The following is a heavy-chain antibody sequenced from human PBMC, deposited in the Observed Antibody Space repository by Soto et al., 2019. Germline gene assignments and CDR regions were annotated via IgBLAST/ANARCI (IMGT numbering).Heavy chain of an antibody. Sequence: SVKVSCKTSGYTFTSYDINWVRQATGQGLEWMGWMNPNSGNTGYAQKFQGRVTMTRNTSISTAYMELSSLRSEDTAVYYCARGGYSYGYTFDYWGQGTLVTVSS. V-gene: IGHV1-8*01. CDR3: ARGGYSYGYTFDY. CDR2: MNPNSGNT. CDR1: GYTFTSYD. J-gene: IGHJ4*02. D-gene: IGHD5-18*01.